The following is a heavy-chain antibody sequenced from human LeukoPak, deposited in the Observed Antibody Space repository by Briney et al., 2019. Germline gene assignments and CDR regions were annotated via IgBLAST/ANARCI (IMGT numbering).Heavy chain of an antibody. CDR2: INPSSGGT. J-gene: IGHJ6*02. CDR1: GYTFTGYY. Sequence: GASVKVSCKASGYTFTGYYMHWVRQAPGQGLEWMGWINPSSGGTNYAQRFQGRVTMTRDTSISTAYMELSRLRSDDTAVYYCATHYYESSGYYYYYGMDVWGQGTTVTVSS. CDR3: ATHYYESSGYYYYYGMDV. V-gene: IGHV1-2*02. D-gene: IGHD3-22*01.